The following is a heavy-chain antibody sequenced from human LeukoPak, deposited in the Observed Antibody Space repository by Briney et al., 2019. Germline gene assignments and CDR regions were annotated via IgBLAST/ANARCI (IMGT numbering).Heavy chain of an antibody. CDR1: GFTFSNYW. J-gene: IGHJ4*02. D-gene: IGHD3-16*01. CDR3: AREEALGIPNPFDY. CDR2: IKHDGSED. V-gene: IGHV3-7*01. Sequence: GGSLKLSCAASGFTFSNYWMTWVRQAPGKGLEWVANIKHDGSEDYYLGSVKGRFTISRDNAKSSMWLQMNSLRDEDTAVYYCAREEALGIPNPFDYWGQGTLVTVSS.